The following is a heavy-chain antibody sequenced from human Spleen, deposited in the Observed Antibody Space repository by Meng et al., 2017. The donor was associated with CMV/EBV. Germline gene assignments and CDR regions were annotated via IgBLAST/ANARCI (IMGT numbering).Heavy chain of an antibody. J-gene: IGHJ4*02. CDR2: INPSGGST. D-gene: IGHD3-16*02. Sequence: ASVKVSCKASGYTFSSYYIHWVRQTPGQGLEWMGMINPSGGSTTDAQKFQGRVTMTRDTSTSTVYMELSSLRSDDTAAYYCARGPSPVRYWGQGTLVTVSS. CDR1: GYTFSSYY. CDR3: ARGPSPVRY. V-gene: IGHV1-46*01.